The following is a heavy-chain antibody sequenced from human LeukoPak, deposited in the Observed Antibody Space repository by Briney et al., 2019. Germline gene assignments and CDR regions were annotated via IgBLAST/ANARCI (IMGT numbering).Heavy chain of an antibody. Sequence: PSETLSLTCTVFGGSISSGDYYWSWVRQPPGQGLQWIGQVQNGRSTTYNPSLTASLRSRVTIFVDFSKNQLSLNLNSVTAADTAVYYCARGPHDSTHDFDYWGHGTLVTVSS. CDR2: VQNGRST. CDR1: GGSISSGDYY. CDR3: ARGPHDSTHDFDY. D-gene: IGHD2-2*01. V-gene: IGHV4-39*07. J-gene: IGHJ4*01.